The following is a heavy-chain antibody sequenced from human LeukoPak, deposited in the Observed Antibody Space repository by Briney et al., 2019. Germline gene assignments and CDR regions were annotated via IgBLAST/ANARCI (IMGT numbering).Heavy chain of an antibody. CDR1: GVSVGSGGYS. J-gene: IGHJ4*02. D-gene: IGHD3-16*01. CDR2: IYHSGSS. Sequence: SETLSLTCAVSGVSVGSGGYSWNWVRQPPGKGLEWIGYIYHSGSSFYNPSLKSRLTIPMDRSKNQFSLKLSSVTAADTAVYYCAKGAIPFVQWSHYFDYWGQGTLVTVSS. CDR3: AKGAIPFVQWSHYFDY. V-gene: IGHV4-30-2*01.